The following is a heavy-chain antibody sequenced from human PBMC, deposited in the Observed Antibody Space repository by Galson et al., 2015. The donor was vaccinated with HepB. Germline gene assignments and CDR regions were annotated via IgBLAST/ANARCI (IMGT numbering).Heavy chain of an antibody. V-gene: IGHV3-30-3*01. CDR1: GFTFSSYA. Sequence: SLRLSCAASGFTFSSYAMHWVRQAPGKGLEWVAVISYDGSNKYYADSVKGRFTISRDNSKNTLYLQMNSLRAEDTAVYYCARGGFYYDTLDYWGQGTLVTVSS. D-gene: IGHD3-22*01. CDR2: ISYDGSNK. CDR3: ARGGFYYDTLDY. J-gene: IGHJ4*02.